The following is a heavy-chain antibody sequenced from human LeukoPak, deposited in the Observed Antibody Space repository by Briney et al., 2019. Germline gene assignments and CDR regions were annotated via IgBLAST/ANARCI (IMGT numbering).Heavy chain of an antibody. Sequence: PSETLSLTCTVSGGSISSYYWSWIRQPPGKGLEWIGYIYYSGSTNYNPSLKSRVTISVDTSKNQFSLKLSSVTAADTAVYYCARITYYYDSSGYYPLLIGYYYYMDVWGKGTTVTVSS. CDR1: GGSISSYY. V-gene: IGHV4-59*01. CDR2: IYYSGST. J-gene: IGHJ6*03. D-gene: IGHD3-22*01. CDR3: ARITYYYDSSGYYPLLIGYYYYMDV.